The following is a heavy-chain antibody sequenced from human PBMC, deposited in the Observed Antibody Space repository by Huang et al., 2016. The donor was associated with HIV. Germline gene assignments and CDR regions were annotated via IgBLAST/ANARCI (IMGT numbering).Heavy chain of an antibody. Sequence: QMRFQESGPGLVKPSGTLSLTCNVSGGSLNTGRYYWGWIRQPPGKGLEWVGSLYYPGKRNYDPFLKGRLPMSADTSKNQFSLNLRSVTAADTAIYYCARNHDFWRGRMFAISYFDVWGRGTLVTVAS. CDR2: LYYPGKR. CDR3: ARNHDFWRGRMFAISYFDV. J-gene: IGHJ2*01. CDR1: GGSLNTGRYY. V-gene: IGHV4-39*01. D-gene: IGHD3-3*01.